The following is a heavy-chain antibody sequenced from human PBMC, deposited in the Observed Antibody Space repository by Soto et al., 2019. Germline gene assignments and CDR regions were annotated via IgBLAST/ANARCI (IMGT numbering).Heavy chain of an antibody. CDR1: GGSISKFY. CDR3: VRDGSKSLRDWFDP. V-gene: IGHV4-4*07. CDR2: VYATGTT. J-gene: IGHJ5*02. Sequence: SETLSLTCNVSGGSISKFYWAWIRKTAGNGLEWIGRVYATGTTDYNPSLRSRVAMSVDISKKTFSLRLRSVTGADSGVYYCVRDGSKSLRDWFDPWGQGILVTVSS.